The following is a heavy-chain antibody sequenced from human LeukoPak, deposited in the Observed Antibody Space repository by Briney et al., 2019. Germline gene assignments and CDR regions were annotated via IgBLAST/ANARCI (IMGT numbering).Heavy chain of an antibody. CDR3: ARDSVVITNLFAEYFQH. CDR1: GFTFSSYA. CDR2: ISYDGSNK. J-gene: IGHJ1*01. D-gene: IGHD3-22*01. Sequence: PGGPLRLSCAASGFTFSSYAMHWVRQAPGKGLEWVAVISYDGSNKYYADSVKGRFTISRDNSKNTLYLQMNSLRAEDTAVYYCARDSVVITNLFAEYFQHWGQGTLVTVSS. V-gene: IGHV3-30-3*01.